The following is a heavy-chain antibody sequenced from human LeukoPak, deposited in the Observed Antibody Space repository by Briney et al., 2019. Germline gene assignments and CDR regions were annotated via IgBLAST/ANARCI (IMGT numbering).Heavy chain of an antibody. CDR1: GGSISSSSYY. J-gene: IGHJ4*02. CDR2: IYYSGST. CDR3: ARLLIVVVPAADY. D-gene: IGHD2-2*01. V-gene: IGHV4-39*01. Sequence: SETLSLTCTVSGGSISSSSYYWGWIRQPPGKGLEWIGSIYYSGSTYYNPSLKSRVTISVDTSKNQFSLKLSSVTAADTAVHYCARLLIVVVPAADYWGQGTLVTVSS.